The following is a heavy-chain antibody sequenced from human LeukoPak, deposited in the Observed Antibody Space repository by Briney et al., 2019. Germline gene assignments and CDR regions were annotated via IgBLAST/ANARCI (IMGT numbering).Heavy chain of an antibody. CDR2: ISAYNGNT. CDR1: GYTFTSYG. CDR3: ARTTVTTNYYYYMDV. Sequence: ASVKVSCKASGYTFTSYGISWVRQAPGQGLEWMGWISAYNGNTNYAQKLQGRVTMTTDTSTSTAYMELRSLRSDDTAVYYCARTTVTTNYYYYMDVWGKGTTVTVSS. J-gene: IGHJ6*03. V-gene: IGHV1-18*01. D-gene: IGHD4-11*01.